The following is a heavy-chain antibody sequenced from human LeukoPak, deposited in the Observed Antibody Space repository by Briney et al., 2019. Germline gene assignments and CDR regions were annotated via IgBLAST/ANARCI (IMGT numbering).Heavy chain of an antibody. CDR3: ARTKPRGWDIAVADDFDY. CDR2: ISAYNGIT. D-gene: IGHD6-19*01. CDR1: GYTFTSYG. Sequence: ASVKVSCKASGYTFTSYGISWVRQAPGQGLEWMGWISAYNGITNYAQKLQGRVTMTTDTSTSTAYMELRSLRSDDTAVCYCARTKPRGWDIAVADDFDYWGQGTLVTVSS. V-gene: IGHV1-18*04. J-gene: IGHJ4*02.